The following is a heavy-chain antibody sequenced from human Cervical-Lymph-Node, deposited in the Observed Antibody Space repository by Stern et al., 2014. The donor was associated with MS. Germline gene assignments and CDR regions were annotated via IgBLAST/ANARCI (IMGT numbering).Heavy chain of an antibody. J-gene: IGHJ3*02. V-gene: IGHV1-69*06. D-gene: IGHD6-19*01. CDR1: GGTFSSYA. CDR3: ARTRSSGWFDGFDT. Sequence: QVQLVQSGAEVKKPGSSVRVSCNASGGTFSSYAINWVRQAPGQGIQWMGGIIPMLGTNYARQFQARVTITADKSTNTVHMELSGLTFDDTAVYYCARTRSSGWFDGFDTWGQGTLVAVSS. CDR2: IIPMLGT.